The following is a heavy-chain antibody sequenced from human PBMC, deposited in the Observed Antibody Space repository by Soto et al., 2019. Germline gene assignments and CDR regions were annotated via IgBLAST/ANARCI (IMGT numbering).Heavy chain of an antibody. D-gene: IGHD2-21*01. J-gene: IGHJ6*03. CDR3: ARGLVIVHIGYMDV. V-gene: IGHV1-69*08. Sequence: QVQLVQSGAEVKKPGSSVKVSCEAFGGTFTNYIFSWVRQAPGQVLEWMGRFIPIQGKADYALKFQDRFTFTADESTKPVNMEMRGLRPEDTALYFCARGLVIVHIGYMDVWGKGTAISVSS. CDR2: FIPIQGKA. CDR1: GGTFTNYI.